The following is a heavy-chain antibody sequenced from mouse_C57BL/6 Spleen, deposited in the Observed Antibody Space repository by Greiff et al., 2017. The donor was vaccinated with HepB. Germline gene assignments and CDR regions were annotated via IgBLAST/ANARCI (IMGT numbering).Heavy chain of an antibody. D-gene: IGHD1-1*01. V-gene: IGHV2-3*01. J-gene: IGHJ1*03. CDR3: AKGGASTVVAHWYFDV. Sequence: VQGVESGPGLVAPSQSLSITCTVSGFSLTSYGVSWVRQPPGKGLEWLGVIWGDGSTNYHSALISRLSISKDNSKSQVFLKLNSLQTDDTATYYCAKGGASTVVAHWYFDVWGTGTTVTVSS. CDR2: IWGDGST. CDR1: GFSLTSYG.